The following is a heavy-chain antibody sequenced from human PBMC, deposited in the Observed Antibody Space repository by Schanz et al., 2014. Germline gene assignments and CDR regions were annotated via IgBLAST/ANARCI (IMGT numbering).Heavy chain of an antibody. Sequence: QEQLVESGGGLVKPGGSLRLSCAAYGFTLSSYAMHWVRQAPGKGLEWVAAMSYDGSIKYYGDSVKGRFTISRDNSKNTLYLHMNTLRSEDTAVYYCAKDSTHIDIVLVPTAIDYWGQGTLVTVSS. CDR3: AKDSTHIDIVLVPTAIDY. CDR1: GFTLSSYA. D-gene: IGHD2-2*01. CDR2: MSYDGSIK. J-gene: IGHJ4*02. V-gene: IGHV3-30*04.